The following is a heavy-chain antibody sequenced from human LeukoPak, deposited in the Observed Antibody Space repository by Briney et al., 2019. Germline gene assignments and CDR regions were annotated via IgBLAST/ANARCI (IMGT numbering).Heavy chain of an antibody. D-gene: IGHD6-19*01. CDR3: ARDCIAVTGDGFDY. Sequence: SETLSLTCTVSSGSISSSGYYWGWIRQPPGKGLEWIGSIYYSGNTYYNPSLKSRVTMSVDTSKNHFSLKLSSVTAADTAVYYCARDCIAVTGDGFDYWGQGTLVTVSS. V-gene: IGHV4-39*07. J-gene: IGHJ4*02. CDR2: IYYSGNT. CDR1: SGSISSSGYY.